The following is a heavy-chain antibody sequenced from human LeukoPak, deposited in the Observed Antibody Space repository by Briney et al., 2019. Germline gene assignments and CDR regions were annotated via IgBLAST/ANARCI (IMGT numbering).Heavy chain of an antibody. CDR3: AKASSPSSGCITY. Sequence: GGSLRLSCAASGFTFSTYAMSWVRQAPGKGLEWVSGISGTGGNTDHADSVKGRFTISRDNSKDTLYLQMNSLRAEDTAIYYCAKASSPSSGCITYWGQGTLVTVSS. J-gene: IGHJ4*02. D-gene: IGHD3-22*01. CDR2: ISGTGGNT. CDR1: GFTFSTYA. V-gene: IGHV3-23*01.